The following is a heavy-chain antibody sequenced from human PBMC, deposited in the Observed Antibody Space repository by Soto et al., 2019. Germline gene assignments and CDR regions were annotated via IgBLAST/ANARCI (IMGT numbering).Heavy chain of an antibody. CDR1: GFTSSHYA. CDR3: AKDRRIVVAIATPPFAFDV. Sequence: GGSLRLSCAASGFTSSHYAMSWVRQAPGKGLEWVSSISGSGGSTYYADSVKGRLTLSGGDSKNTLYLLMNSLRAEDRAGYYWAKDRRIVVAIATPPFAFDVCGQGTMVTVSS. V-gene: IGHV3-23*01. D-gene: IGHD2-21*01. J-gene: IGHJ3*01. CDR2: ISGSGGST.